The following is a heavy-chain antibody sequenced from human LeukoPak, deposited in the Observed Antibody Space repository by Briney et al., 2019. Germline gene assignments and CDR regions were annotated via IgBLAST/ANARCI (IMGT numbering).Heavy chain of an antibody. V-gene: IGHV3-33*01. CDR1: GFTLSNFG. CDR3: ASDAVRYPLD. D-gene: IGHD2-2*02. J-gene: IGHJ1*01. Sequence: PGSSLRLSCAASGFTLSNFGFHWVRQAPGKGLEWVAAIWYDGSQRYYAGSVKGRFTISRDNPKKTVYLQMNSLRAEDTAAYYCASDAVRYPLDWGQGTLVTVSS. CDR2: IWYDGSQR.